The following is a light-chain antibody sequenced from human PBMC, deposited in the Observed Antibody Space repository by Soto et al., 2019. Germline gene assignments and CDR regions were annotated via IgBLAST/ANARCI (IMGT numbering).Light chain of an antibody. CDR2: GAS. CDR3: QQYGSSPLFT. CDR1: QSVSSSY. J-gene: IGKJ3*01. V-gene: IGKV3-20*01. Sequence: EIVLTQSPGTLSLSPGERATLSCRASQSVSSSYLAWYQQKSAQAPRLLIYGASSRTTGIPDRFSGSGSWTDFTLTISRLEPEDFAVYYCQQYGSSPLFTFGPGTKVDIK.